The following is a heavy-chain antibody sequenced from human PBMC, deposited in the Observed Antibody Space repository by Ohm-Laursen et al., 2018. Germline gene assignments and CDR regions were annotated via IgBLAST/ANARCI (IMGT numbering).Heavy chain of an antibody. CDR3: AAYYSDSSAYTH. V-gene: IGHV4-59*07. J-gene: IGHJ4*02. CDR1: GGSISSYY. CDR2: IYYSGST. D-gene: IGHD3-22*01. Sequence: SDTLSLTCTVSGGSISSYYWSWIRQPPGKGLEWIGYIYYSGSTNYNPSLKSRVTISIDTSKNQLYLKLSPVTAADTAVYYCAAYYSDSSAYTHWGQGTLVTVSS.